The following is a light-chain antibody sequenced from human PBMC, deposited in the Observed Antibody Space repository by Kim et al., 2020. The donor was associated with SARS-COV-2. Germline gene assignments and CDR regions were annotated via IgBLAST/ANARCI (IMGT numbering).Light chain of an antibody. V-gene: IGLV1-44*01. CDR1: ISNIGTNT. CDR2: SNN. CDR3: TAWDGSLNGWV. Sequence: GQKVTISCSGSISNIGTNTVNWYRHLPGTAPKLLVYSNNNRPSGFPDRFSGSKSGTSASLAISGLQSDDESDYYCTAWDGSLNGWVFGGGTQLTVL. J-gene: IGLJ3*02.